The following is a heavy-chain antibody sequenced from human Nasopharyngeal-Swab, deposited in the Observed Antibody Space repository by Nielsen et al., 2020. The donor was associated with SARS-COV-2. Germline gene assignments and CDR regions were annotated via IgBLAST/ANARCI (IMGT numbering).Heavy chain of an antibody. V-gene: IGHV3-74*01. CDR1: GFTFGNYW. J-gene: IGHJ4*02. Sequence: GSLRLSCVASGFTFGNYWMHWVRQVPGKGLVWVSHINGDGSSTTYADSVKGRFTISRDNAKNTLYLQMDSLRAEDTAVYYCTRLTYYYDSSSGGWGQGTLVTVSS. D-gene: IGHD3-22*01. CDR3: TRLTYYYDSSSGG. CDR2: INGDGSST.